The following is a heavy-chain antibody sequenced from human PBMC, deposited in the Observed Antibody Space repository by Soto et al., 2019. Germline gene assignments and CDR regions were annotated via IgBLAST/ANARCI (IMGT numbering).Heavy chain of an antibody. J-gene: IGHJ4*02. CDR1: GFSLSISEVV. CDR3: AHWKSSVTGYYNPTLFDF. CDR2: IYGDGDK. V-gene: IGHV2-5*02. Sequence: QITLKESGPTLVKPTQTLTLTCTFSGFSLSISEVVVGWIRQPPGKALEYLAFIYGDGDKRYSPSLKSRLTITKDTSINQVVLTITNVDPMDTATYYCAHWKSSVTGYYNPTLFDFWGQGTLVTVSS. D-gene: IGHD3-9*01.